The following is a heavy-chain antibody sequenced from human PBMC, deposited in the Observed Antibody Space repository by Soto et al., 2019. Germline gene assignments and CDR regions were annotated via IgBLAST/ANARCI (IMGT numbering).Heavy chain of an antibody. V-gene: IGHV3-13*01. CDR1: GFIFSNFD. Sequence: PGGSLRLSCGASGFIFSNFDMHWVRQTTEKGLEWVSGIGFAGDTNYSGSVKGRFTISRENAKNSSFLQMNSLRVGDTAVYYCVRGLPGGFDPWGQGTLVTVSS. D-gene: IGHD3-10*01. CDR3: VRGLPGGFDP. J-gene: IGHJ5*02. CDR2: IGFAGDT.